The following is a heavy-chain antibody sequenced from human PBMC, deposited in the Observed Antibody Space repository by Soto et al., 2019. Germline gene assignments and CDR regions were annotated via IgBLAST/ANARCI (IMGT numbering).Heavy chain of an antibody. V-gene: IGHV3-33*01. CDR1: GFTFSSYG. CDR3: VRQALLLWFGELSPYYYYGMDV. Sequence: QVQLVESGGGVVQPGRSLRLSCAASGFTFSSYGMHWVRQAPGKGLEWVAVIWYDGSNKYYADSVKGRFTISRDNSKNTLYLQMNSLRAEDTAVYYCVRQALLLWFGELSPYYYYGMDVWGQGTTVTVSS. J-gene: IGHJ6*02. CDR2: IWYDGSNK. D-gene: IGHD3-10*01.